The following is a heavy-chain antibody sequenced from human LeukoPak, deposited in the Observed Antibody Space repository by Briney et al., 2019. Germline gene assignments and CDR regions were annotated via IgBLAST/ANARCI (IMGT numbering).Heavy chain of an antibody. J-gene: IGHJ4*02. CDR2: ISSSGSTI. CDR1: GFTFSSYE. D-gene: IGHD3-3*01. V-gene: IGHV3-48*03. CDR3: ARFLEWLSPIFDY. Sequence: GGSLRLSCAASGFTFSSYEMNWVRQAPGKGLEWVSYISSSGSTIYYADSVKGRFTISRDNDKNSLYLQMNSLRAEDTAVYYCARFLEWLSPIFDYWGQGTLVTVSS.